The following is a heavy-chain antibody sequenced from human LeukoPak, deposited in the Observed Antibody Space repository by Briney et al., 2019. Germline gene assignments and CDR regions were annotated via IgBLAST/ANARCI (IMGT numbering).Heavy chain of an antibody. V-gene: IGHV3-21*01. CDR2: ISSSSSYI. CDR3: ARDGYCSGGSCFNI. J-gene: IGHJ3*02. CDR1: GFTFSSYS. Sequence: PGGSLRLSCAASGFTFSSYSMNWVRQAPGKGLEWVSSISSSSSYIYYADSVKGRFTISRDNAKNSLYLQMNSLGAEDTAVYYCARDGYCSGGSCFNIWGQGTMVTVSS. D-gene: IGHD2-15*01.